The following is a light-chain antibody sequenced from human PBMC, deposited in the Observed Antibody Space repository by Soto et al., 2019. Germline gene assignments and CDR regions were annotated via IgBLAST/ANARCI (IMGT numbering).Light chain of an antibody. CDR2: GAS. Sequence: EIVMTQSPATLSVSPGERGTLSCRASQSVSSNLAWYQQKPGQAPRLLIYGASTRATGIPARFSGSGSGTEFTLTISGLQSEDFAVYYCQQYNDRPPITFGQGTRLEI. CDR3: QQYNDRPPIT. J-gene: IGKJ5*01. CDR1: QSVSSN. V-gene: IGKV3-15*01.